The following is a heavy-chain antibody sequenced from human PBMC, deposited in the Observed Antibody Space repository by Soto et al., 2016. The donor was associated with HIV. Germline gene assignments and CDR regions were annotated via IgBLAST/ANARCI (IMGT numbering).Heavy chain of an antibody. J-gene: IGHJ5*02. D-gene: IGHD3-3*01. CDR1: GGSMSNNF. V-gene: IGHV4-59*01. CDR3: ARRGGEAYYDFGVVSNWFDP. CDR2: ISYSGST. Sequence: VQLQESGPGLVKPSETLSLTCSVSGGSMSNNFWSWIRQPPGKGLEWVAYISYSGSTNYNPSLKSRVTVSVDASKNQFSLKLTSVTAADTAIYYCARRGGEAYYDFGVVSNWFDPGAREPWSPSPQ.